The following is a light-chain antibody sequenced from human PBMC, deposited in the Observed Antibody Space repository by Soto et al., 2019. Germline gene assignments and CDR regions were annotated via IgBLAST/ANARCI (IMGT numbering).Light chain of an antibody. CDR2: ANS. Sequence: SGLTPPPSGSGAPGQRVTISCTASSSNIGAGYDVHWYQHLPGTAPKLLMYANSNRPSGVPDRFSGSKSGTSASLAITGLQAEDEADYYCQSYDSRLSAYVFGTGTKVTVL. CDR3: QSYDSRLSAYV. V-gene: IGLV1-40*01. CDR1: SSNIGAGYD. J-gene: IGLJ1*01.